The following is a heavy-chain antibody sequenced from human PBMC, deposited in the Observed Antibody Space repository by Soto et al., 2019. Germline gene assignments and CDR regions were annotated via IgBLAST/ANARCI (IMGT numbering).Heavy chain of an antibody. Sequence: QVQLVQSGGEVKKPGASVKVSCKASGYSFTGYGINWVRQAPGQGPEWRGRITTYNGDTNYAQNFQGRLTMTTATSTGTTYMELRSVRSDDTAVYYCARGCGYSLIPVVDDAVVVWGQGTLVTVSS. CDR1: GYSFTGYG. V-gene: IGHV1-18*04. CDR2: ITTYNGDT. J-gene: IGHJ3*01. CDR3: ARGCGYSLIPVVDDAVVV. D-gene: IGHD5-12*01.